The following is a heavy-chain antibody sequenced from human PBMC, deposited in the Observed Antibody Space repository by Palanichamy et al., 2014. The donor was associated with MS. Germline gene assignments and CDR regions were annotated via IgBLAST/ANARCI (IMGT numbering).Heavy chain of an antibody. CDR3: ARSGGHCTNGVRPYYYYYYAMDV. CDR1: GGTFSSYA. D-gene: IGHD2-8*01. CDR2: IIPMFGTT. V-gene: IGHV1-69*01. Sequence: QVQLVQSGAEVRKPGSSVKVSCKASGGTFSSYALSWVRQAPGQGLEWMGGIIPMFGTTNYAQTFQGRVTITADEATSSAYMELSALRSEDTAVYYCARSGGHCTNGVRPYYYYYYAMDVWGQGTTVTVSS. J-gene: IGHJ6*02.